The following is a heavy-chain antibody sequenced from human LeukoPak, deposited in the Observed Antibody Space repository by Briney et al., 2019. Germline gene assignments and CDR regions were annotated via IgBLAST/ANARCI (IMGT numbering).Heavy chain of an antibody. D-gene: IGHD1-26*01. V-gene: IGHV4-34*01. Sequence: PSETLSLTCAVYGGSFSGYYWSWIRQPPGKGLEWIGEINHSGSTNYNPSLKSRVTISVDTSKNQFSLKLSSVTAADTAVYYCARGRPGIVGAPNRGRFDPWGQGTLVTVSS. CDR1: GGSFSGYY. CDR2: INHSGST. J-gene: IGHJ5*02. CDR3: ARGRPGIVGAPNRGRFDP.